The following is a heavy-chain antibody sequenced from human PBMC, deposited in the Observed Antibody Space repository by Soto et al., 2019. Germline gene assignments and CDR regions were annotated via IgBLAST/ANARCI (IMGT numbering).Heavy chain of an antibody. CDR2: IIPIFGTA. D-gene: IGHD5-18*01. V-gene: IGHV1-69*01. CDR3: ARHDLGIQLWLYGMDV. Sequence: QVQLVQSGAEVKKPGSSVKVSCKASGGTFSSYAISWVRQAPGQGLEWMGGIIPIFGTANYAQKFQGRVTIAADEPTSTAYMELSSLRSEDTAVYYCARHDLGIQLWLYGMDVWGQGTTVTVSS. J-gene: IGHJ6*02. CDR1: GGTFSSYA.